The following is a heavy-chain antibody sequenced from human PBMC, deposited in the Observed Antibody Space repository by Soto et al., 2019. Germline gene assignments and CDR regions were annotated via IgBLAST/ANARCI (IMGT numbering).Heavy chain of an antibody. J-gene: IGHJ4*02. Sequence: ASVKVSCKVSGYTLTELSMHWVRQAPGKGLEWMGGFDPEDGETIYAQKFQGRVTMTEDTSTDTAYMELSSLRSEDTAVYYCATTRGRGDYVDYFDYWGQGTLVTVSS. CDR1: GYTLTELS. D-gene: IGHD4-17*01. V-gene: IGHV1-24*01. CDR3: ATTRGRGDYVDYFDY. CDR2: FDPEDGET.